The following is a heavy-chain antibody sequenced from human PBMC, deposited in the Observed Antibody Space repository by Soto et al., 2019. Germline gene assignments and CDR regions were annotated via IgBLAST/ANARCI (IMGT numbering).Heavy chain of an antibody. Sequence: TCAISGDSVSSNSAAWNWIRQSPSRGLEWLGRTYYRSKWYNDYAVSVKSRITINPDTSKNQFSLQLNSVTPEDTAVYYCARAGGIVAAIKYKGLDVWGQGDTVTVS. D-gene: IGHD1-26*01. V-gene: IGHV6-1*01. J-gene: IGHJ6*02. CDR3: ARAGGIVAAIKYKGLDV. CDR2: TYYRSKWYN. CDR1: GDSVSSNSAA.